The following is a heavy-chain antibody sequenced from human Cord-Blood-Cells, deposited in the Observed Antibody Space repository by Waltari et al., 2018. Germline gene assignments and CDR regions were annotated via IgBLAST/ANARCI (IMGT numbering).Heavy chain of an antibody. D-gene: IGHD3-3*01. J-gene: IGHJ6*02. CDR2: INHSGST. CDR3: ARGYRITIFGVVIARYGMDV. V-gene: IGHV4-34*01. Sequence: QVQLQQWGAGLLKPSETLSLTCAVYGGSFRGYYWSWIRQPPGKGLEWSGEINHSGSTNNNRSLKSRVTIAVDTSKNQFSLKLSSVTAADTAVYYCARGYRITIFGVVIARYGMDVWGQGTTVTVSS. CDR1: GGSFRGYY.